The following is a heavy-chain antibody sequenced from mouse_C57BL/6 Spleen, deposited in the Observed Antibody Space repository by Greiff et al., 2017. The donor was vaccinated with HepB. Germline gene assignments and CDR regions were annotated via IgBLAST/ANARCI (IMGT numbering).Heavy chain of an antibody. J-gene: IGHJ3*01. CDR3: ARRGWKAWFAY. V-gene: IGHV1-26*01. CDR2: INPNNGGT. CDR1: GYTFTDYY. Sequence: EVQLQQSGPELVKPGASVKISCKASGYTFTDYYMNWVKQSHGKSLEWIGDINPNNGGTSYNQKFKGKATLTVDKSSSTAYMELRSLTSEDSAVYYCARRGWKAWFAYWGQGTLVTVSA.